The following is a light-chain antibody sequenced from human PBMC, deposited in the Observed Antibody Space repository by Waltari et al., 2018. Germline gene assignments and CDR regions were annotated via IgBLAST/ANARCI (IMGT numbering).Light chain of an antibody. J-gene: IGKJ2*01. V-gene: IGKV2-28*01. CDR2: LGS. Sequence: DIVMTQSPLSLPVTPGEPASISCRSSQSLLHSTGYTFFDWYLQKPGQSPQLLIYLGSNRASGVPDRFSGSGSGTDFTLKISRVEAEDVGVYYCMQGLQTPYTFGQGTKLEIK. CDR1: QSLLHSTGYTF. CDR3: MQGLQTPYT.